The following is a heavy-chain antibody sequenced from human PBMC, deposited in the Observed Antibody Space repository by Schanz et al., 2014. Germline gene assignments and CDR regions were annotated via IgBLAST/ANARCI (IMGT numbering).Heavy chain of an antibody. J-gene: IGHJ4*02. D-gene: IGHD1-26*01. Sequence: EVQLVESGGDLVQPGGSLSLSCAASGFTFSNYARSWVRQAPGKGLDWVSIISGTGSTPYYADSGKGRYTFSRDKSKNTLYLQMNSLRAEDTAIYYCATGRTVWSGSDRKYYFDYWGQGTLVTVSS. CDR3: ATGRTVWSGSDRKYYFDY. CDR1: GFTFSNYA. CDR2: ISGTGSTP. V-gene: IGHV3-23*04.